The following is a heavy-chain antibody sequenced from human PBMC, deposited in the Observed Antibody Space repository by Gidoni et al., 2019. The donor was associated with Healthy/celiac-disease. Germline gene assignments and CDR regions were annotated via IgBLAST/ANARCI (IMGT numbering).Heavy chain of an antibody. CDR3: ARDLGRYDILTGYYTYYYYYMDV. V-gene: IGHV1-18*04. J-gene: IGHJ6*03. Sequence: QVQLVQSGAAVKKPGAPVQVPCRASGYTCTSSGISWVRQAPGQGLEWMGWISAYNGNTNYAQKLQGRVTMTTDTSTSTAYMELRSLRSDDTAVYYCARDLGRYDILTGYYTYYYYYMDVWGKGTTVTVSS. CDR1: GYTCTSSG. D-gene: IGHD3-9*01. CDR2: ISAYNGNT.